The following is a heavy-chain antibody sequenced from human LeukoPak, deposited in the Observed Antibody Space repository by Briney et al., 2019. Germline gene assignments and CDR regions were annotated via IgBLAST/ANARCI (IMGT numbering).Heavy chain of an antibody. J-gene: IGHJ4*02. D-gene: IGHD2-15*01. CDR1: GGSFSGYY. Sequence: PSETLSLTCAVYGGSFSGYYWSWIRQPPGKGLEGIGEINHSGSTNYNPSLKSRVTISVDTSKNQFSLKLSSVTAADTAVYYCARGGDLSDLVVVAATSFDYWGQGTLVTVSS. CDR2: INHSGST. CDR3: ARGGDLSDLVVVAATSFDY. V-gene: IGHV4-34*01.